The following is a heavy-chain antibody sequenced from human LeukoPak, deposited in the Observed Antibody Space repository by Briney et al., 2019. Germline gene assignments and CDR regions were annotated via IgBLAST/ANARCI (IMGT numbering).Heavy chain of an antibody. CDR3: ARVGGSSGHFDY. D-gene: IGHD3-16*01. CDR2: IYRSGST. Sequence: PSETLSLTCAVSGYSISSGYYWDWIRQPPGKGLEWLGSIYRSGSTYYNPSLKSRVTISVDTSKKQFSLKLSSVTAADTAVYYCARVGGSSGHFDYWGQGTLVTVSS. J-gene: IGHJ4*02. V-gene: IGHV4-38-2*01. CDR1: GYSISSGYY.